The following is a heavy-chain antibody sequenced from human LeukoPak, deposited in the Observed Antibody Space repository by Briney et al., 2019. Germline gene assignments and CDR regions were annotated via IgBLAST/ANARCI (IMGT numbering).Heavy chain of an antibody. CDR2: ISWNSGSI. Sequence: PGRSLRLSCAASGFTFDDYAMHWVRQAPGNGLEWVSGISWNSGSIGYADSVKGRFTISRDNAKNSLYLQMNSLRAEDTALYYCAKDQKNFLDAFDIWGQGTMVTVSS. J-gene: IGHJ3*02. V-gene: IGHV3-9*01. CDR3: AKDQKNFLDAFDI. D-gene: IGHD1-7*01. CDR1: GFTFDDYA.